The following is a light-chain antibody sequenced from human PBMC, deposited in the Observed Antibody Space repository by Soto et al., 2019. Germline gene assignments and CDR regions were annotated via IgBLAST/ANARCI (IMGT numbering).Light chain of an antibody. CDR1: SSNIGAGYD. V-gene: IGLV1-40*01. Sequence: QSVLTQPPSVSGAPGQRVTISCTGSSSNIGAGYDVHWYQQLPGTAPKLLIYGNSNRPSGVPDRFSGSKSGTSASLAITGLXAEDEADYYCQSYDSSLGGSVFGTGTKVTVL. CDR3: QSYDSSLGGSV. J-gene: IGLJ1*01. CDR2: GNS.